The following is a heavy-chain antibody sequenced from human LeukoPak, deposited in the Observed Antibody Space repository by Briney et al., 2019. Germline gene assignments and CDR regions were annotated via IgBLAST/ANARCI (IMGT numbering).Heavy chain of an antibody. CDR1: GYTLTELS. J-gene: IGHJ6*03. D-gene: IGHD6-13*01. V-gene: IGHV1-24*01. Sequence: ASVKVSCKVSGYTLTELSMHWVRQAPGKGLEWMGGFDPEDGETIYAQKFQGRVTMTEDTSTDTAYMELSSLRSEDTAVYYCATASPGSIAAAGTLLVYYYYYMDVWGKGTTVTVSS. CDR3: ATASPGSIAAAGTLLVYYYYYMDV. CDR2: FDPEDGET.